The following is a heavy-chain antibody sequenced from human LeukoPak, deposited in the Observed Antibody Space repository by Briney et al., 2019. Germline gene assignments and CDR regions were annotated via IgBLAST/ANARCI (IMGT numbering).Heavy chain of an antibody. D-gene: IGHD6-6*01. CDR1: GGTFSSYA. CDR2: IIPIFGTA. V-gene: IGHV1-69*05. Sequence: SVKVSCKASGGTFSSYAISWVRQAPGQGLEWMGGIIPIFGTANYAQKFQGRVTITTDESTSTAYMELSSLRSEDTAVYYCARGVSGIAARRPYYFDYWGQGTLVTVSS. CDR3: ARGVSGIAARRPYYFDY. J-gene: IGHJ4*02.